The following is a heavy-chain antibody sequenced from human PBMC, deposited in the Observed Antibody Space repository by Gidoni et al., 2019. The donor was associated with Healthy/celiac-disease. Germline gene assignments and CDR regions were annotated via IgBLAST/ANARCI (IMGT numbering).Heavy chain of an antibody. CDR1: GYTFTSYG. CDR3: AREGAPGHYDILTGLMDY. Sequence: QVQLVQSGAEVKKPGASVKVSCKASGYTFTSYGISWVRQAPGQGLEWMGWISAYNGNTNDAQKLQGRVTMTTDTSTSTAYMELRSLRSDDTAVYYCAREGAPGHYDILTGLMDYWGQGTLVTVSS. J-gene: IGHJ4*02. CDR2: ISAYNGNT. V-gene: IGHV1-18*01. D-gene: IGHD3-9*01.